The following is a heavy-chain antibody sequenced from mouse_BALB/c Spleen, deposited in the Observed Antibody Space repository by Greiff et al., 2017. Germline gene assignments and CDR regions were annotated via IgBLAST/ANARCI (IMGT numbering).Heavy chain of an antibody. D-gene: IGHD2-1*01. CDR1: GYSITSGYY. Sequence: DVKLQESGPGLVKPSQSLSLTCSVTGYSITSGYYWNWIRQFPGNKLEWMGYISYDGSNNYNPSLKNRISITRDTSKNQFFLKLNSVTTEDTATYYCAREGDGNYYAMDYWGQGTSVTVSA. J-gene: IGHJ4*01. V-gene: IGHV3-6*02. CDR2: ISYDGSN. CDR3: AREGDGNYYAMDY.